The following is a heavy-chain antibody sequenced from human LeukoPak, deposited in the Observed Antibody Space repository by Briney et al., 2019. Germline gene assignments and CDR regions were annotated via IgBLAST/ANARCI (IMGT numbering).Heavy chain of an antibody. V-gene: IGHV3-23*01. CDR1: GFTFSSYA. D-gene: IGHD3-9*01. J-gene: IGHJ1*01. CDR3: AKDAEYYDILTGTPGFQH. CDR2: ISGSGGST. Sequence: PGGSLRLSCAASGFTFSSYAMSWVRQAPGEGLEWVSAISGSGGSTYYADSVKGRFTISRDNSKNTLYLQMNSLRAEDTAVYYCAKDAEYYDILTGTPGFQHWGQGTLVTVSS.